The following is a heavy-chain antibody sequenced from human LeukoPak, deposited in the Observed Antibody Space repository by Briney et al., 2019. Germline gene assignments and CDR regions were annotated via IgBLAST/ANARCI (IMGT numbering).Heavy chain of an antibody. V-gene: IGHV4-59*01. CDR3: ARSNYDSSGYYSK. J-gene: IGHJ4*02. CDR2: IYYSGST. Sequence: SETLSLTCTVSGGPISSYYWSWIRQPPGKGLEWIGYIYYSGSTNYNPSLKSRVTISVDTSKNQFSLKLSSVTAAGTAVYYCARSNYDSSGYYSKWGQGTLVTVSS. D-gene: IGHD3-22*01. CDR1: GGPISSYY.